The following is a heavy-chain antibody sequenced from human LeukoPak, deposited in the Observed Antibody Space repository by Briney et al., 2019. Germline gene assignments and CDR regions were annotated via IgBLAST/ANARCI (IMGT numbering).Heavy chain of an antibody. D-gene: IGHD1-26*01. CDR3: ARALWELLDY. Sequence: SETLSLTCTVSGGSISSGSYSWSWIRQPAGKGLEWIGRIYTSGSTNYNPSLKSRVTISVDTSKNQFSLKLSSVTAADTAVYYCARALWELLDYWGQGTLVTVSS. CDR1: GGSISSGSYS. J-gene: IGHJ4*02. CDR2: IYTSGST. V-gene: IGHV4-61*02.